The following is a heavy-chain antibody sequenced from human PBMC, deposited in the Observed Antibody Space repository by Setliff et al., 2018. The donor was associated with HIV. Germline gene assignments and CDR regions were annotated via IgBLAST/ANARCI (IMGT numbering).Heavy chain of an antibody. J-gene: IGHJ2*01. Sequence: GGSLRLSCAASGFTFSSYAMRWVRQAPGKGLEWVSAISGSGGSTYYADSVKGRFTISRDNSKNTLYLQMNSLRAEDTAVYYCATNFWSGYYSSWYFDLWGRGTLVTVS. CDR3: ATNFWSGYYSSWYFDL. CDR2: ISGSGGST. V-gene: IGHV3-23*01. CDR1: GFTFSSYA. D-gene: IGHD3-3*01.